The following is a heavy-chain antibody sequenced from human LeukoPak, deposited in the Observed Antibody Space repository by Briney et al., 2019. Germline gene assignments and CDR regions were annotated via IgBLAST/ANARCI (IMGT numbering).Heavy chain of an antibody. J-gene: IGHJ5*01. D-gene: IGHD3-16*01. Sequence: GASVKVSCKASGHTFTNYGITWVRQAPGQGLEWMGWISAYNGNTNYAQKFQGRVIMSTDTSTSTAYMELRGLRSDDTAIYYCSRDTYHWFDSWGQGTLVTVSS. CDR3: SRDTYHWFDS. CDR2: ISAYNGNT. V-gene: IGHV1-18*01. CDR1: GHTFTNYG.